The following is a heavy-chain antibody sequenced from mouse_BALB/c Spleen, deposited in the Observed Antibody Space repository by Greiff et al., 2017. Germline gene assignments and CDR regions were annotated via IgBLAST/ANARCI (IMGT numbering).Heavy chain of an antibody. CDR2: IYPGGGYT. J-gene: IGHJ2*01. V-gene: IGHV1-63*02. Sequence: QVQLQQSGAELVRPGTSVKISCKASGYTFTNYWLGWVKQRPGHGLEWIGDIYPGGGYTNYNEKFKGKATLTADTSSSTAYMQLSSLTSEDSAVYFCARKGAYYGNYAPLDYWGQGTTLTVSS. CDR1: GYTFTNYW. CDR3: ARKGAYYGNYAPLDY. D-gene: IGHD2-10*01.